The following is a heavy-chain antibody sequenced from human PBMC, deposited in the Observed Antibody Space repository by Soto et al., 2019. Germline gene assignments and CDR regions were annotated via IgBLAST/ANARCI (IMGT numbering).Heavy chain of an antibody. V-gene: IGHV3-48*02. CDR1: VFTFIFRG. J-gene: IGHJ4*02. CDR2: ISPRSETT. Sequence: PGWSLRLSCASSVFTFIFRGMTWVRQAPGKGLEWVSYISPRSETTYYADSVKGRFTISRDSARNSLYLQMNSLRDEDTAVYYCARVDGPTMVTHYLDFWGQGTLVTVSS. D-gene: IGHD5-18*01. CDR3: ARVDGPTMVTHYLDF.